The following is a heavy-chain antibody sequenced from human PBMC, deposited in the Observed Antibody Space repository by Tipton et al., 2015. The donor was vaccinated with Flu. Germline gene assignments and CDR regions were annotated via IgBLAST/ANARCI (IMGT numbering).Heavy chain of an antibody. Sequence: LRLSCAVSGDYISSDFFWDWIRQPPGKGLEWVATVHRSGSTRYNPSLKSRVTISVDTSKNQFSLEMRSVTAADMAVYYCARRDFSNYVSDPKNWFDSWGQGTLVTVSS. D-gene: IGHD4-11*01. CDR1: GDYISSDFF. CDR2: VHRSGST. CDR3: ARRDFSNYVSDPKNWFDS. V-gene: IGHV4-38-2*01. J-gene: IGHJ5*01.